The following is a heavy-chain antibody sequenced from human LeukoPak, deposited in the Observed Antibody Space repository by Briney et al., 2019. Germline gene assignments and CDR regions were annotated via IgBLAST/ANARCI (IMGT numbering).Heavy chain of an antibody. CDR2: INSDGSIT. CDR1: GFTFSSYW. CDR3: AKAEGEHFDY. D-gene: IGHD3-16*01. Sequence: GGSLRLSCAASGFTFSSYWMHWVRQAPGKGLVWVSHINSDGSITSYADSVKGRFTISRDNAKNTLYLQMNSLRAEDTAVYYCAKAEGEHFDYWGQGTLVTVSS. J-gene: IGHJ4*02. V-gene: IGHV3-74*01.